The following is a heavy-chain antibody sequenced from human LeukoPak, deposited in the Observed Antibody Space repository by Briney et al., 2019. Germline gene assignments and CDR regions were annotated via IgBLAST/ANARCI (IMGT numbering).Heavy chain of an antibody. D-gene: IGHD1-26*01. CDR3: ARDPKVGGPIDY. V-gene: IGHV4-39*07. CDR2: IYYSGST. J-gene: IGHJ4*02. CDR1: GGSISSGTYY. Sequence: PSETLSLTCTVSGGSISSGTYYWGWIRQPPGKGLEWIGSIYYSGSTYYNPSLKSRVTISVDTSKNQFSLKLSSVTAADTAVYYCARDPKVGGPIDYWGQGTLVTVSS.